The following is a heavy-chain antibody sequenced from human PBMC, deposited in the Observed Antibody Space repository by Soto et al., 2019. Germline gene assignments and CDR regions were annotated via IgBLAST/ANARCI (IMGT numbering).Heavy chain of an antibody. D-gene: IGHD2-2*01. Sequence: PSETLSLTCTVSGGSVSSSGYYWGWIRQPPGKGLEWIGTIYYSGSTYYNPSLKSRVTISVDRSKNQFSLKLSSVTAADTAVYYCARVPDRWGQGTLVTVSS. CDR2: IYYSGST. CDR3: ARVPDR. V-gene: IGHV4-39*07. CDR1: GGSVSSSGYY. J-gene: IGHJ5*02.